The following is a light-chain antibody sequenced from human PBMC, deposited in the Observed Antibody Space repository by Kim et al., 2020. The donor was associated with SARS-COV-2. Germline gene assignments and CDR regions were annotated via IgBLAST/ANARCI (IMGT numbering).Light chain of an antibody. CDR3: LAWDSSSGSDV. CDR1: KLGNKY. CDR2: QDE. V-gene: IGLV3-1*01. J-gene: IGLJ1*01. Sequence: SPGQAASITCSGDKLGNKYASWYQQKPGQSPVLVIYQDEKRPSGIPERFSGSNSGNSATLTISGTQAMDEADYFCLAWDSSSGSDVFGPGTKVTVL.